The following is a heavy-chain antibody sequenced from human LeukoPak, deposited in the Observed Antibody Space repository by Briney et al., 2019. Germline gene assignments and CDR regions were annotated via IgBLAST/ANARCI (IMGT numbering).Heavy chain of an antibody. J-gene: IGHJ6*03. CDR1: GYTFTSYY. CDR2: INPSGGST. Sequence: ASVKVSCKASGYTFTSYYMHWVRQAPGQGLEWMGIINPSGGSTSYAQKFQGRVTITRDMSTSTVYMELSSLRSEDTAVYYCARGASVTMGCYYMDVWGKGTTVTVSS. V-gene: IGHV1-46*01. D-gene: IGHD4-11*01. CDR3: ARGASVTMGCYYMDV.